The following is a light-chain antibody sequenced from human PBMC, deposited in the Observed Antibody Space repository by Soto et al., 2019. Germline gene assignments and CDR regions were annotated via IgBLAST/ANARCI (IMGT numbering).Light chain of an antibody. CDR2: TAS. Sequence: DIQMTHSPSSLAASVVDRVTIVCLASQTVSKYVNWYQQKPGKVTDLLIYTASTLYSGVKSRFSGSGSGTDFTLTISSLQPEDFATYYCKKSYSTHRTFGKGNKV. CDR3: KKSYSTHRT. CDR1: QTVSKY. V-gene: IGKV1-39*01. J-gene: IGKJ1*01.